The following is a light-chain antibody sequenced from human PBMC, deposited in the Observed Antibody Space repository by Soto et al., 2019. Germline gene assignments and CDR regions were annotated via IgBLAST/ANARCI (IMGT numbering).Light chain of an antibody. Sequence: QSVLTQPASVSGSPGQSITISCTGTSSDVGGYNYVSWYQQHPGKAPKLMIYDVSNRPSGVSNRFSGSKSGNTASLTISGLQAEDGADYYCSSYTSSSTVFGTGTKVT. V-gene: IGLV2-14*01. CDR1: SSDVGGYNY. J-gene: IGLJ1*01. CDR2: DVS. CDR3: SSYTSSSTV.